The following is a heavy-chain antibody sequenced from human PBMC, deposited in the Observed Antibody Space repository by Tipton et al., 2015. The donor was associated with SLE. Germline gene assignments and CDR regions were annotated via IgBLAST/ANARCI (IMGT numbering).Heavy chain of an antibody. CDR3: AGDRNYYGSGFDI. Sequence: TLSLTCTVSGGSISSYYWSWIRQPSGKGLEWIGYIYYSGSTNYNPSLKSRVTILVDTSKNQFSLKLNSVTAADTAVYYCAGDRNYYGSGFDIWGQGTMVTVSS. D-gene: IGHD3-10*01. CDR1: GGSISSYY. V-gene: IGHV4-59*01. J-gene: IGHJ3*02. CDR2: IYYSGST.